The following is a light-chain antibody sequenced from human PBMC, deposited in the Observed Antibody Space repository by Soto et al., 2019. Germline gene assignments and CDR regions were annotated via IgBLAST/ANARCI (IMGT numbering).Light chain of an antibody. CDR3: QQYNSYSRT. J-gene: IGKJ1*01. CDR1: QGISSY. CDR2: AAS. V-gene: IGKV1-8*01. Sequence: AIRMTQSPSSLSASTGDRDTITCRASQGISSYLAWYQQKPGKAPKLLIYAASNLESGVPSRFSGSGSGTEFTLTISSLQPDDFATYYCQQYNSYSRTFGKGPRWIS.